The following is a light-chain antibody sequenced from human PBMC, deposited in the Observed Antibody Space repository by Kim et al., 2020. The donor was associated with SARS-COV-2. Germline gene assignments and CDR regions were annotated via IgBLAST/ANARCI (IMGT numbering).Light chain of an antibody. V-gene: IGKV3-20*01. Sequence: SPGERATLSCRASQSLSSTYLAWYQQKSGQAPRLLIHGASSRATGIPDRFSGSGSGTDFTLTISRLEPEDFAVYYCQQYDSSRLTFGGGTKVDIK. CDR3: QQYDSSRLT. CDR1: QSLSSTY. J-gene: IGKJ4*01. CDR2: GAS.